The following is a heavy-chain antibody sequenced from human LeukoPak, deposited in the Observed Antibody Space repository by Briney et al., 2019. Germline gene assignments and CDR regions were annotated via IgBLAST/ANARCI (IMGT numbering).Heavy chain of an antibody. Sequence: GGSLRLSCAASGFTFSSYSMNWVRQAPGKGLEWVSSISSSSSYIYYADSVKGRFTISRDNAKNSLYLQMNSLRAEDTAVYYCERESVTPTAGWFDPWGQGTLVTVSS. CDR3: ERESVTPTAGWFDP. CDR2: ISSSSSYI. J-gene: IGHJ5*02. CDR1: GFTFSSYS. D-gene: IGHD4-17*01. V-gene: IGHV3-21*01.